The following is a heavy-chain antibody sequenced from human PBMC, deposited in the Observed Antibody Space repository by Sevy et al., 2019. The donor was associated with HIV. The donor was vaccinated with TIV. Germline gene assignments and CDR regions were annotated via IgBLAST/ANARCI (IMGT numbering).Heavy chain of an antibody. Sequence: GGSLRLSCVASGFTFDSYWMHWVRQAPGKGLVWVSRINSDGSSTPYADSVKGRFTISRDNAKNTQYLQLNRLGAEDTAVYYCTRGDPIVPPAGYYYHMDVWGKGTTVTVSS. V-gene: IGHV3-74*01. J-gene: IGHJ6*03. D-gene: IGHD1-26*01. CDR1: GFTFDSYW. CDR2: INSDGSST. CDR3: TRGDPIVPPAGYYYHMDV.